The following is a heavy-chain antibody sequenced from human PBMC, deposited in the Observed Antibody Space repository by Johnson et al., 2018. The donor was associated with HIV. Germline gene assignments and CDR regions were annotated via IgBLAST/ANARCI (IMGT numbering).Heavy chain of an antibody. D-gene: IGHD6-13*01. CDR1: GFTFSNAW. Sequence: VQLVESGGGLVKPGGSLRLSCAASGFTFSNAWMSWVRQAPGKALEWVGCIKSKTDGGTSDYAAPVKARFPISRDDSKHTLYLQMNSLKTEDTAVYYCTTDPIAAAGPDAFDIWGQGTVVTVSS. CDR2: IKSKTDGGTS. V-gene: IGHV3-15*01. CDR3: TTDPIAAAGPDAFDI. J-gene: IGHJ3*02.